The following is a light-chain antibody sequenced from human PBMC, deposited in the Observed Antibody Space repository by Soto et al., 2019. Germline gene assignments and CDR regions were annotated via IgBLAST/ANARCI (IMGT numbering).Light chain of an antibody. Sequence: DIQMTQSPSSLSASVGDRVTITCRASQSIRSTLNWYQQKPGKAPKLLIYAASTLQSGVPSMFSGSGSGTDFTLTINSLQPEDFATYYCQQSYSLPLTFGGGTKVEIK. CDR2: AAS. CDR1: QSIRST. CDR3: QQSYSLPLT. V-gene: IGKV1-39*01. J-gene: IGKJ4*01.